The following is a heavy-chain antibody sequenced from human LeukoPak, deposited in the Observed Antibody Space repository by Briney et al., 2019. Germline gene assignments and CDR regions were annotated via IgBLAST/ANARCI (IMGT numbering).Heavy chain of an antibody. Sequence: SETLSLTCTVSGGSISSYYWSWIRQPPGKGLEWLGYIYYSGSTNYNPSLKSRVTISVDTSKNQFSLKVNSVTAADTAVYYCARITILNLSWFDPWGQGTLVTVSS. J-gene: IGHJ5*02. CDR2: IYYSGST. V-gene: IGHV4-59*01. CDR3: ARITILNLSWFDP. CDR1: GGSISSYY. D-gene: IGHD2-2*01.